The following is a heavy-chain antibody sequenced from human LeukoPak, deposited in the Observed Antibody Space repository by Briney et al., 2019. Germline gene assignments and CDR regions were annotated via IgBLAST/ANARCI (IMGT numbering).Heavy chain of an antibody. CDR1: GGSFSGYY. V-gene: IGHV4-34*01. Sequence: PSETLSLTCAVYGGSFSGYYWSWIRQPPGKGLEWIGEINHSGSTNYNPSLKSRVTISVDTSKNQFSLKLSSVTAADTAVYYCARNPSDCSSTSCYAGWFDPWGQGTLVTVSS. CDR2: INHSGST. CDR3: ARNPSDCSSTSCYAGWFDP. J-gene: IGHJ5*02. D-gene: IGHD2-2*01.